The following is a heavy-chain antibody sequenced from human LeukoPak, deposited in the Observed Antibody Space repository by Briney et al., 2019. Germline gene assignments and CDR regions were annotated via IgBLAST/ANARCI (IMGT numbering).Heavy chain of an antibody. D-gene: IGHD4-11*01. CDR3: AKGPMTTVTTGHLYYYYYMDV. CDR2: ISFDGSNK. Sequence: GRSLRLSCAASGFTFSSYGMHWVRQAPGKGLEWVALISFDGSNKYYADSVKGRFTISRDNSKNTLYLQMNSLRAEDTAVYYCAKGPMTTVTTGHLYYYYYMDVWGKGTTVTVSS. V-gene: IGHV3-30*18. J-gene: IGHJ6*03. CDR1: GFTFSSYG.